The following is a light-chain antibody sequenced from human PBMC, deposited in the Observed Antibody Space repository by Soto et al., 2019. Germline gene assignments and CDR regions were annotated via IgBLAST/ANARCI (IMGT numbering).Light chain of an antibody. J-gene: IGKJ1*01. V-gene: IGKV3-20*01. CDR2: GAS. CDR3: QQYGSSGT. CDR1: QSVSNNY. Sequence: EIVLWQSLGTLSLSPGERATLSCRASQSVSNNYLAWCQQKPGQAPRRLIYGASDRATGIPDRFSGSGSGTDFTLTISRLEREDSAVYYCQQYGSSGTFGQGTKVDIK.